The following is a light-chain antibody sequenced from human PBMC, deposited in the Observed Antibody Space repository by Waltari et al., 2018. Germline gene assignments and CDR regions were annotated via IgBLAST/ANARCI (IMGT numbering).Light chain of an antibody. Sequence: LMLTQSPATLSLSPGERATLSCRASQSVTTYLAWYQQKPGQAPRLLIHSASSRATGIPDRFSGSGSGTEFTLTISSLEPEDLGIYHCSQYSSGYSFGQGTKVEIK. CDR1: QSVTTY. CDR3: SQYSSGYS. V-gene: IGKV3-11*01. J-gene: IGKJ2*03. CDR2: SAS.